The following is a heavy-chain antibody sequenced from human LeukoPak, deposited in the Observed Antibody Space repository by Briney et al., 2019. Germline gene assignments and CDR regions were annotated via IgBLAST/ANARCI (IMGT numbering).Heavy chain of an antibody. CDR1: GFIFSDHY. CDR2: ISGGSSDT. Sequence: PGGSLRLSCAASGFIFSDHYKTWIRQAPGKGLEWVSYISGGSSDTNYADSVKGRFTISRDNATNSLYLQMNNLRAEDTAVYYCARQCSIVKCAWGQGTLVTVSS. CDR3: ARQCSIVKCA. J-gene: IGHJ5*02. D-gene: IGHD2-2*01. V-gene: IGHV3-11*03.